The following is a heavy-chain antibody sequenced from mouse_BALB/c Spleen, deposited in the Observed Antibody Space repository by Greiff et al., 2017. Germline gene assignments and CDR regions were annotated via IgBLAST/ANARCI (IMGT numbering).Heavy chain of an antibody. CDR1: GFSLTSYG. V-gene: IGHV2-6-2*01. Sequence: QVQLKQSGPDLVAPSQSLSITCTVSGFSLTSYGVHWVRQPPGKGLEWLVVIWSDGSTTYNSALKSRLSISKDNSKSQVFLKMNSLQTDDTAMYYCARQYGRHYAMDYWGQGTAVTVSS. D-gene: IGHD1-1*02. CDR2: IWSDGST. J-gene: IGHJ4*01. CDR3: ARQYGRHYAMDY.